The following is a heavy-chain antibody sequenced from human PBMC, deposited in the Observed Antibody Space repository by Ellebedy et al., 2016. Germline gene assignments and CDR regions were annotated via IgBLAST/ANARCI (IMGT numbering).Heavy chain of an antibody. Sequence: SETLSLTCAVSGGSISSSNWWSWVRPPPGKGLEWIGEIYHSGSTNYNPSLKSRVTISVDKSKNQFSLKLSSVTAADTAVYYCARLTAPTGILLYYYYMDVWGKGTTVTVSS. J-gene: IGHJ6*03. D-gene: IGHD6-13*01. V-gene: IGHV4-4*02. CDR2: IYHSGST. CDR1: GGSISSSNW. CDR3: ARLTAPTGILLYYYYMDV.